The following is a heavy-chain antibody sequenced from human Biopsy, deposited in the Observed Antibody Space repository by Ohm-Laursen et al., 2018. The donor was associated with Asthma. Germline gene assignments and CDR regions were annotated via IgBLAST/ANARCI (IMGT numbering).Heavy chain of an antibody. J-gene: IGHJ3*01. CDR1: GYNFISFA. CDR2: VDTGNGDT. V-gene: IGHV1-3*04. D-gene: IGHD3-9*01. Sequence: ASVKVSCKASGYNFISFAIHWVRQAPGQRLEWMGWVDTGNGDTKYSQKFQGRVTITGDTSASTAYMELRSLRSEDTATYYCARTYYDFLTGQVKDVFGVWGQGTMVTVSS. CDR3: ARTYYDFLTGQVKDVFGV.